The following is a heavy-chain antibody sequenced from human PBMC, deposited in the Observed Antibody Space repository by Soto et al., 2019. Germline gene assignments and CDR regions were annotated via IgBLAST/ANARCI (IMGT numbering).Heavy chain of an antibody. D-gene: IGHD6-19*01. Sequence: QVQLVQSGAEVKKPGASVKVSCKASGYTFTGYYMHWVRQAPGQGLEWMVWINPNSGGTNYAQKFQGRVTMTRDTSISTAYTELRRLISDATAVQYCARANPYSRGWDAAGYFDRWGRGTLVTFSA. CDR3: ARANPYSRGWDAAGYFDR. CDR2: INPNSGGT. CDR1: GYTFTGYY. J-gene: IGHJ2*01. V-gene: IGHV1-2*02.